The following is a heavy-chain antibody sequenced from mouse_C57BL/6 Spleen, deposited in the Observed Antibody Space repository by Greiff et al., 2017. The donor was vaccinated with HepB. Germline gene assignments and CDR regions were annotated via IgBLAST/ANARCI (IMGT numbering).Heavy chain of an antibody. V-gene: IGHV1-80*01. CDR1: GYAFSSYW. J-gene: IGHJ4*01. D-gene: IGHD1-1*01. Sequence: QVQLKESGAELVKPGASVKISCKASGYAFSSYWMNWVKQRPGKGLEWIGQIYPGDGDTNYNGKFKGKATLTADKSSSTAYMQLSSLTSEDSAVYFCARRTTVRAMDYWGQGTSVTVSS. CDR2: IYPGDGDT. CDR3: ARRTTVRAMDY.